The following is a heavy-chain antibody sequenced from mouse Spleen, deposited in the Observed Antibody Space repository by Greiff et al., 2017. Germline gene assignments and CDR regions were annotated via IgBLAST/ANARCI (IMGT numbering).Heavy chain of an antibody. Sequence: VQLQQSGAELVRPGSSVKISCKASGYAFSSYWMNWVKHRPGQGLEWIGQIYPGDGDTNYNGKFKGKATLTADKSSSTAYMQLSSLTSEDSAVYFCARRAYYGSSYYFDYWGQGTTLTVSS. CDR3: ARRAYYGSSYYFDY. D-gene: IGHD1-1*01. CDR1: GYAFSSYW. V-gene: IGHV1-80*01. J-gene: IGHJ2*01. CDR2: IYPGDGDT.